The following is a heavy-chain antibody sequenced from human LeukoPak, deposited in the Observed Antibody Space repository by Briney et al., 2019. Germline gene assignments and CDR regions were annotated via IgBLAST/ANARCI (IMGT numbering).Heavy chain of an antibody. CDR1: GFTFSSYG. V-gene: IGHV3-33*06. Sequence: PGGSLRLSCAASGFTFSSYGVHWVRQAPGKGLEWVAIIWYDGSNKYYADSVKGRFTISRDNSKNTLYLQMNSLRAEDTAVYYCAKDGTTVTTLNYFDYWGQGTLVTVSS. CDR3: AKDGTTVTTLNYFDY. CDR2: IWYDGSNK. J-gene: IGHJ4*02. D-gene: IGHD4-17*01.